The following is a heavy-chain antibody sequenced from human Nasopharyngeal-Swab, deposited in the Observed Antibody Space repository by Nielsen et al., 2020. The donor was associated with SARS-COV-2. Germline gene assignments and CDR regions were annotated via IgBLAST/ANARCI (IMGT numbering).Heavy chain of an antibody. CDR3: ANRFQWLVLSDFDD. CDR1: GFTFSSYA. Sequence: GGSLSLSCAASGFTFSSYALNWVRQAPGKGLEWVSAISGSGGSTYYADSVKGRFTISRDNSKNTLYLQMNSVIAEATAVYYCANRFQWLVLSDFDDWGQGTLVTVSS. J-gene: IGHJ4*02. D-gene: IGHD6-19*01. V-gene: IGHV3-23*01. CDR2: ISGSGGST.